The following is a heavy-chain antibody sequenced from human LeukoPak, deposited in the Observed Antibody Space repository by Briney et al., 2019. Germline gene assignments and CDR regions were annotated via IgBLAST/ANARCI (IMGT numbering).Heavy chain of an antibody. V-gene: IGHV3-43*01. J-gene: IGHJ4*02. CDR1: GFTFDDYS. CDR3: ARVRYTTGWEYLDS. Sequence: GGSLSLSCAASGFTFDDYSMTWVRQPPGKGLEWVSLITRDGRQTYHVDSVKGRFTISRDNRKTSLSLQMIGLRTEDTAFYYCARVRYTTGWEYLDSWGQGTLVTVTS. D-gene: IGHD2-8*02. CDR2: ITRDGRQT.